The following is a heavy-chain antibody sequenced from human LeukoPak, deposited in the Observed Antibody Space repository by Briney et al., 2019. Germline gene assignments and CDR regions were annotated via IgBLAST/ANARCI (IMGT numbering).Heavy chain of an antibody. Sequence: SETLSLTCTVSGGSISNYYWSWIRQPPGKGLEWTGYLYYSGSTNYNPSLKSRVTISVDTSKNQFSLKLSSVTAADTAVYYCARSNYDSSGYYYYFDYWGQGTLVTVSS. CDR2: LYYSGST. CDR3: ARSNYDSSGYYYYFDY. J-gene: IGHJ4*02. D-gene: IGHD3-22*01. CDR1: GGSISNYY. V-gene: IGHV4-59*01.